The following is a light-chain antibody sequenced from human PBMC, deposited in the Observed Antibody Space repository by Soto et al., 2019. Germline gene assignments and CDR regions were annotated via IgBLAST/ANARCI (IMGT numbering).Light chain of an antibody. V-gene: IGLV2-11*01. CDR1: SSDVGDYNS. Sequence: QSALTQPRSVSGSPGQSVTVSCIGTSSDVGDYNSVSWYQQHPGKAPKLMIYDVSKRPSGVPDRFSGSKSGNTASLTISGLQAEDEADYYCQSYDSDNPWVFGGGTKLTVL. CDR3: QSYDSDNPWV. J-gene: IGLJ3*02. CDR2: DVS.